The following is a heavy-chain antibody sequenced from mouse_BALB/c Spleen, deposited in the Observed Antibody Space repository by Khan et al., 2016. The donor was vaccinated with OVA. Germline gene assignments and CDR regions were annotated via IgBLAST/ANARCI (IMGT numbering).Heavy chain of an antibody. Sequence: EVELVESGGGLVKPGGSLRLSCEASGFTFSSYSMSWVRQIPEKGLAWVATIHRGGSNTYYPASVQGRSTISRDKSTNTRYLQMSSLKSEVTVIYYCTRERNYYGSSFYFDYWGQGTTLTVSS. CDR3: TRERNYYGSSFYFDY. V-gene: IGHV5-6-4*01. D-gene: IGHD1-1*01. CDR2: IHRGGSNT. J-gene: IGHJ2*01. CDR1: GFTFSSYS.